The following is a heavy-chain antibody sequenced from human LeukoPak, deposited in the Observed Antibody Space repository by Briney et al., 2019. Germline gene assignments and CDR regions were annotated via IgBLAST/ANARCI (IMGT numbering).Heavy chain of an antibody. Sequence: SETLSLTCAVYGGYFSGYFWSWSRQPPGKGLEWIAEINHSGSASYNPSLKSRVTISVDTSKNQFSLKLSSVTAADTAVYYCARGCSGAYDCIDYWGQGCLVTVSS. CDR1: GGYFSGYF. V-gene: IGHV4-34*01. CDR3: ARGCSGAYDCIDY. CDR2: INHSGSA. J-gene: IGHJ4*02. D-gene: IGHD5-12*01.